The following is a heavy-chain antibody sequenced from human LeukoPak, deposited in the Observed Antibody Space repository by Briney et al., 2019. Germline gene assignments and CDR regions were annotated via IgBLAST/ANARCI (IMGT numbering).Heavy chain of an antibody. CDR2: IYYSGST. V-gene: IGHV4-59*08. Sequence: SETLSLTCTVSGGSISSYYWSWIRQPPGKGLEWIGYIYYSGSTYYNPSLKSRVTISVDTSKNQFSLKLSSVTAADTAVYYCARALDYGPGVFDYWGQGTLVTVSS. CDR1: GGSISSYY. CDR3: ARALDYGPGVFDY. J-gene: IGHJ4*02. D-gene: IGHD4-17*01.